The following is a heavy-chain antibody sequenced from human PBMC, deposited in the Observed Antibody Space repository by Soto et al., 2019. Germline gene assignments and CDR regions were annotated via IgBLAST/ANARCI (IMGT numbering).Heavy chain of an antibody. V-gene: IGHV3-21*01. CDR3: AIGDSSSWCIDF. D-gene: IGHD6-13*01. CDR2: ISSGSTYI. Sequence: EVQLVESGGGPVKPGGSLRLSCAASGFTFSSYSMNWVRQAPGKGLEWVSSISSGSTYIYYADSLKGRFTISRDNAKNSLDLQMNRLRAEDTAVYYCAIGDSSSWCIDFWGQGTLVTVSS. CDR1: GFTFSSYS. J-gene: IGHJ4*02.